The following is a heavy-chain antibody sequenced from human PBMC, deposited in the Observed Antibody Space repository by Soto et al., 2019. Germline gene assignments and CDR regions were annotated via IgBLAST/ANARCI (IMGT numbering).Heavy chain of an antibody. V-gene: IGHV3-23*01. D-gene: IGHD3-16*01. CDR2: ISGSGGST. Sequence: EVQLLESGGGLVQPEGSLRLSCAASGFTFSSYAMSWVRQAPGKGLEWVSAISGSGGSTYYADSVKGRFTISRDNSKNTLYLQMNSLRAEDTAVYYCAKGRLVFDYVLDYWGQGTLVTVSS. CDR1: GFTFSSYA. J-gene: IGHJ4*02. CDR3: AKGRLVFDYVLDY.